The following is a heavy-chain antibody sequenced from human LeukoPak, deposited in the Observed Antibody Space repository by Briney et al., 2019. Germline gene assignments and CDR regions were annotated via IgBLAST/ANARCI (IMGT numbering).Heavy chain of an antibody. V-gene: IGHV1-69*05. D-gene: IGHD6-13*01. CDR1: GGTFSSYA. Sequence: SVKVSCKASGGTFSSYAISWVRQAPGQGLEWMGGIIPIFGTANYAQKFQGRVTITTDESTSTAYMELSSLRSEDTAVYYCATTGYSSSWSFDYWGQGTLVTVSS. J-gene: IGHJ4*02. CDR2: IIPIFGTA. CDR3: ATTGYSSSWSFDY.